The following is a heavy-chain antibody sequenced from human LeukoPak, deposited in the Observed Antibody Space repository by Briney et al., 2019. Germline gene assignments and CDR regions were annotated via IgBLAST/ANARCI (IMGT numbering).Heavy chain of an antibody. Sequence: SETLSLTCIVSGGSISSYYWSWIRQPPGKGLEWIGYIYYSGSTNYNPSLKSRVTISVDTSKNQFSLKLSSVTAADTAVYYCARQDTAMPNYYYYGMDVWGQGTTVTVSS. CDR2: IYYSGST. CDR1: GGSISSYY. CDR3: ARQDTAMPNYYYYGMDV. V-gene: IGHV4-59*08. D-gene: IGHD5-18*01. J-gene: IGHJ6*02.